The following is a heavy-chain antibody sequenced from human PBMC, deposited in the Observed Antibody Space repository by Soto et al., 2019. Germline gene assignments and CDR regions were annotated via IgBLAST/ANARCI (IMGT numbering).Heavy chain of an antibody. CDR3: AREAIVAGATTGMDV. D-gene: IGHD1-26*01. CDR2: INPGYPAGRST. Sequence: AQVKGSWKGAGYGHTTFLMQWARQTPGQGLERMGVINPGYPAGRSTTYAKKFQGRVTMTTDTSTSTVYMELGRLRSDDTAVYYCAREAIVAGATTGMDVSGQGTTVTVSS. CDR1: GYGHTTFL. J-gene: IGHJ6*02. V-gene: IGHV1-46*01.